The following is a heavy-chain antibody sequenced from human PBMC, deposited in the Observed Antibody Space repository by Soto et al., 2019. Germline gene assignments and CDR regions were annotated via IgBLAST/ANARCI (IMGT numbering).Heavy chain of an antibody. V-gene: IGHV3-64*01. Sequence: GGSLRLSCSASGFTFSSYAMHWVRQAPGKGLEYVSAISSNGGSTYYANSVKGRFTISRDNSKNTLYLQMGSLRAEDMAVYYCARALGYAFDIWGQGTMVTVSS. CDR3: ARALGYAFDI. D-gene: IGHD7-27*01. CDR2: ISSNGGST. CDR1: GFTFSSYA. J-gene: IGHJ3*02.